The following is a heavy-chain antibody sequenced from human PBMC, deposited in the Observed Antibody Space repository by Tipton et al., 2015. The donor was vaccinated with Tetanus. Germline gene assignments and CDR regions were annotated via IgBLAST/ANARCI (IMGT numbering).Heavy chain of an antibody. Sequence: TLSLTCAVHGGSFRDYFWSWLRQTPEKGLEWIGEVNYAGSTNYNPSLKSRVTMSVDVSKRQLSLKLTSVTVADTAVYYCAASVVRWFGPWGQGTLVTVSS. D-gene: IGHD3-22*01. CDR2: VNYAGST. CDR3: AASVVRWFGP. V-gene: IGHV4-34*01. J-gene: IGHJ5*02. CDR1: GGSFRDYF.